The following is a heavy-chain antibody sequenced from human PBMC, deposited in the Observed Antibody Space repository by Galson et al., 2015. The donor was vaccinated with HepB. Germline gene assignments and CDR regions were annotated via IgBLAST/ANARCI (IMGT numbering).Heavy chain of an antibody. CDR1: GFTFSSSV. CDR3: AKDDREWLVQPQSGFES. D-gene: IGHD6-19*01. Sequence: SLRLSCAASGFTFSSSVMSWVRQAPGKGLEWVSGIEVSGENTYYADSVKGRFTISRDNSKNTLYLQMNSLRAEDTAVYYCAKDDREWLVQPQSGFESWGQGTLVTVSS. V-gene: IGHV3-23*01. J-gene: IGHJ4*02. CDR2: IEVSGENT.